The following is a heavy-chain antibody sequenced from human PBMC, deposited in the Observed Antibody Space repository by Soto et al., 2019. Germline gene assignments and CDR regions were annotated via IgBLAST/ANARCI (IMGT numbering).Heavy chain of an antibody. J-gene: IGHJ4*02. V-gene: IGHV1-18*03. D-gene: IGHD3-3*01. CDR1: GYTFTSYG. Sequence: GASLKVSCKASGYTFTSYGISWVRQAPGQGLEWMGWISAYNGNTKYAQKLQGRVTINSDKSTSTADVEPRSRRYEYISVYYCVRRVIFVVVIPWYWGPGTLVTLSS. CDR2: ISAYNGNT. CDR3: VRRVIFVVVIPWY.